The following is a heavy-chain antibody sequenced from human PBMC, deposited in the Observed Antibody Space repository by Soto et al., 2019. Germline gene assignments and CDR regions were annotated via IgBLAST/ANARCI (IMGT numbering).Heavy chain of an antibody. CDR3: AKKVTIYAVDPADY. J-gene: IGHJ4*02. V-gene: IGHV3-23*01. CDR1: GFTFSNYG. CDR2: MSGSGDDA. Sequence: PGESLKISCAASGFTFSNYGMSWVRQAPGKGLEWVSVMSGSGDDAYYADSVKGRFTISRDNSKNMLYLQMNSLRAEDTAVYFCAKKVTIYAVDPADYWGQGTQVTVSS. D-gene: IGHD3-3*01.